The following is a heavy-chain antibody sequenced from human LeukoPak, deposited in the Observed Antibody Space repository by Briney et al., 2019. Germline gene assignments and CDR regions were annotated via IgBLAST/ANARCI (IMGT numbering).Heavy chain of an antibody. J-gene: IGHJ4*02. Sequence: SVKASCKASGRGFTGLAVTWLRHVPGQGFEWMGRIIPIIDATHYAQKFQDRVTITADESTSTAYMELHSLRSEDTAVYFCASSLLRMADLLPSHFDYWGQGTLVTVSS. CDR3: ASSLLRMADLLPSHFDY. CDR1: GRGFTGLA. V-gene: IGHV1-69*11. D-gene: IGHD3-10*01. CDR2: IIPIIDAT.